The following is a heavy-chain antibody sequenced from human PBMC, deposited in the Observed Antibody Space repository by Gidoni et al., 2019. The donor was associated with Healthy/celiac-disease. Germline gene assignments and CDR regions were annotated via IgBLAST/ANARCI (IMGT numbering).Heavy chain of an antibody. CDR3: ARAHITMIVVGRLVVFDI. V-gene: IGHV4-31*03. CDR2: IYYSGST. Sequence: QVQLQESGPGLVKPSQTLSLPCTVPGGPLTRGGYYWSWIRQHPGKGLEWIGYIYYSGSTYYNPSLKSRVTISVDTSKNQFSLKLSSVTAADTAVYYCARAHITMIVVGRLVVFDIWGQGTMVTVSS. J-gene: IGHJ3*02. CDR1: GGPLTRGGYY. D-gene: IGHD3-22*01.